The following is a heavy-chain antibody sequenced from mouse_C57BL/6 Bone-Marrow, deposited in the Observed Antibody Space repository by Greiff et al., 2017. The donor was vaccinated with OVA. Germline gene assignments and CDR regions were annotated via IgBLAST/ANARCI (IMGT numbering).Heavy chain of an antibody. D-gene: IGHD1-1*01. J-gene: IGHJ4*01. V-gene: IGHV5-4*01. CDR1: GFTFSSYA. Sequence: EVTLVESGGGLVKPGGSLKLSCAASGFTFSSYAMSWVRQTPEKRLEWVATISDGGSYTYYPDNVKGRFTISRDNAKNNLYLQMSHLKSEDTAMYYCAREYYGRGDYAMDYWGQGTSVTVSS. CDR2: ISDGGSYT. CDR3: AREYYGRGDYAMDY.